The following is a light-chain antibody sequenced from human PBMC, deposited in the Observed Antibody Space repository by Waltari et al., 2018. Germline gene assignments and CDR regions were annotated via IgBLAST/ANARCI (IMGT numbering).Light chain of an antibody. CDR3: QQYDISPLT. CDR2: GAA. V-gene: IGKV3-20*01. CDR1: QTVRTTY. J-gene: IGKJ4*01. Sequence: VLTQSSGTPSVSPGERATLSCRARQTVRTTYLAWYQQKPGQAPTLLIYGAASRATGTPDRFSGRGSGTDFSLTISSLEPEDFAVYYCQQYDISPLTFGGGTKVEIK.